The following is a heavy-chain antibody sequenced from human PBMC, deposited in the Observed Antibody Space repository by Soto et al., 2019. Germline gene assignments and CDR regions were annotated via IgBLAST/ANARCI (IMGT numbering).Heavy chain of an antibody. CDR3: ARTLFRGYSYGYRYYYGMDV. J-gene: IGHJ6*02. CDR1: GGSISSGGYY. CDR2: IYYSGST. Sequence: PSETLSLTCTVSGGSISSGGYYWSWIRQHPGKGLEWIGYIYYSGSTYYNPSLKGRVTISVDTSKNQFSLKLSSVTAADTAVYYCARTLFRGYSYGYRYYYGMDVWGQGTTVTVSS. D-gene: IGHD5-18*01. V-gene: IGHV4-31*03.